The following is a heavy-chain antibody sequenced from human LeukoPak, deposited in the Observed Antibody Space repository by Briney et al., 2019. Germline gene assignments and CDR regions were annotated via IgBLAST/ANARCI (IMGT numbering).Heavy chain of an antibody. CDR1: GGSVNSNTYY. Sequence: SETLSLTCTVSGGSVNSNTYYWTWIRQPPGKGLEWIGHMYYSGHVDYNPSLKSRLTMSLDTSKNQFSLKLDPVSAADTAVYYCARMVRFGEVTGYYYGMDVWGRGTTVIVSS. V-gene: IGHV4-61*01. D-gene: IGHD3-10*01. J-gene: IGHJ6*04. CDR3: ARMVRFGEVTGYYYGMDV. CDR2: MYYSGHV.